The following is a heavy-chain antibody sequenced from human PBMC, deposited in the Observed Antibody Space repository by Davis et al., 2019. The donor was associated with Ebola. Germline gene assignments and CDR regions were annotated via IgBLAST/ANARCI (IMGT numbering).Heavy chain of an antibody. J-gene: IGHJ5*02. CDR3: ARNTVAGILDWGWFDP. Sequence: GESLKISCAASGFTFSSYWMSWVRQAPGKGLEWVSVIYSGGSTYYADSVKGRFTISRDNSKNTLYLQMNSLRAEDTAVYYCARNTVAGILDWGWFDPWGQGTLVTVSS. CDR1: GFTFSSYW. V-gene: IGHV3-66*01. CDR2: IYSGGST. D-gene: IGHD6-19*01.